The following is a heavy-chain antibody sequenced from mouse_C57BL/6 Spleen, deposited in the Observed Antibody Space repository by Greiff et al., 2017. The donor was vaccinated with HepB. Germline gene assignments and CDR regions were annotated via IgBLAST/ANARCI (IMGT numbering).Heavy chain of an antibody. CDR1: GFTFSSYG. V-gene: IGHV5-6*01. J-gene: IGHJ1*03. D-gene: IGHD1-1*01. CDR3: ARHGPTGYFDV. CDR2: ISSGGSYT. Sequence: EVKLVESGGDLVKPGGSLKLSCAASGFTFSSYGMSWVRQTPDKRLEWVATISSGGSYTYYPDSVKGRFTISRDNAKNTLYLQMSSLKSEDTAMYYCARHGPTGYFDVWGTGTTVTVSS.